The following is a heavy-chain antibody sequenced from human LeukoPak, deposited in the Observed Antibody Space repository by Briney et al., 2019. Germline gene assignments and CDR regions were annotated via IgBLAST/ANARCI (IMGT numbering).Heavy chain of an antibody. J-gene: IGHJ4*02. Sequence: PGGSLRLSCAASGFTFSSYAMSWVRQAPGKGLEWVSAISGSGGSTYYADSVKGRFTISRDNSKNTLYLQMNSLRAEDTAVYYCAKGFRPYYDILTGIGYWGQGTLVTVSS. CDR3: AKGFRPYYDILTGIGY. CDR1: GFTFSSYA. CDR2: ISGSGGST. D-gene: IGHD3-9*01. V-gene: IGHV3-23*01.